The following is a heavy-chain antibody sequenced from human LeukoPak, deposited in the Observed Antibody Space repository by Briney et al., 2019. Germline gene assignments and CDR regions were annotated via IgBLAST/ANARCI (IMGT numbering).Heavy chain of an antibody. CDR2: IYYSGST. D-gene: IGHD6-19*01. V-gene: IGHV4-59*01. CDR3: ARDTVAGTYDC. J-gene: IGHJ4*02. CDR1: GGSISSYY. Sequence: SETMSLTCTVSGGSISSYYWSWIRQPPGKGLEWIGYIYYSGSTNYNPSLKSRVTISVDTSKNQFSLKLSSVTAADTAVYYCARDTVAGTYDCWGQGTLVTVSS.